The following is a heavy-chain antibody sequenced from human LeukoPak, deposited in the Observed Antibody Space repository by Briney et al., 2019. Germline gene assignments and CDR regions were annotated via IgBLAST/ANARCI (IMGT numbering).Heavy chain of an antibody. J-gene: IGHJ4*02. V-gene: IGHV3-66*01. CDR3: ARDLWFG. CDR1: GFTFSSYW. D-gene: IGHD3-10*01. Sequence: GGSLRLSCAASGFTFSSYWMSWVRQAPGKGLEWVSVIYSGGSTYYADSVKGRFTISRDNSKNTLYLQMNSLRAEDTAVYYCARDLWFGWGQGTLVTVSS. CDR2: IYSGGST.